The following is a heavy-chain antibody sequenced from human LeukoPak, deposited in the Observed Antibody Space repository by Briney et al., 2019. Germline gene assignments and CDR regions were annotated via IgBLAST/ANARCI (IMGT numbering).Heavy chain of an antibody. CDR1: GGSMRSYY. V-gene: IGHV4-59*08. CDR3: ARQWTYGSTFDY. D-gene: IGHD1-7*01. J-gene: IGHJ4*02. CDR2: IYDSGSN. Sequence: PSETLSLTRTVSGGSMRSYYCSWIRQPPGKGREGIGYIYDSGSNNYKPSLKSRVTISVAASKHQFSIKMTSATAADTAVYYCARQWTYGSTFDYWGQGTLVTVSS.